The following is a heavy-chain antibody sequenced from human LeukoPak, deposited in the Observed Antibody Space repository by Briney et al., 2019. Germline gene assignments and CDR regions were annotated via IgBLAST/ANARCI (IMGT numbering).Heavy chain of an antibody. J-gene: IGHJ6*02. CDR3: ARAKYCSSTGCYRYYYYGMDV. CDR1: GGSFSGYY. D-gene: IGHD2-2*02. Sequence: SETLSLTCAVYGGSFSGYYWSWIRQPPGKGLEWIGEINHSGSTNYNPSLKSRVTISVDTSKNQFSLKLSSVTAVDTAVYYCARAKYCSSTGCYRYYYYGMDVWGQGTTVTVSS. V-gene: IGHV4-34*01. CDR2: INHSGST.